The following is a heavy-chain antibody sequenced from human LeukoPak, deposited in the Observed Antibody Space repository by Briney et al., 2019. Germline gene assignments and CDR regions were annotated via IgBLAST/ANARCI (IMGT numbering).Heavy chain of an antibody. Sequence: GGSLRLSCAASGFTFSSYAMSWVRQAPGKGLEWVSAISGPGGSWDYADSVKGRFTISRDDSKNTLFLQMNSLRAEDTAIYYCAKKVGLVSAPLYYFDVWGQGTLVTVSS. CDR1: GFTFSSYA. V-gene: IGHV3-23*01. CDR2: ISGPGGSW. J-gene: IGHJ4*02. D-gene: IGHD5/OR15-5a*01. CDR3: AKKVGLVSAPLYYFDV.